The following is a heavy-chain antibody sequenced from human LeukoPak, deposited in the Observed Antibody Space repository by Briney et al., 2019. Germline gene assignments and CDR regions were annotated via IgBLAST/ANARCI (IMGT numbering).Heavy chain of an antibody. CDR1: GGTFSSYA. V-gene: IGHV1-69*01. CDR3: ARDPAVGNRPYYMDV. J-gene: IGHJ6*03. Sequence: GSSVKVSCKDSGGTFSSYAISWVRQAPGQGLEWMGGIIPIFGTANYAQKFQGRVTITADESTSTAYMELSSLRSEDTAVYYCARDPAVGNRPYYMDVWGKGTTVTVSS. D-gene: IGHD7-27*01. CDR2: IIPIFGTA.